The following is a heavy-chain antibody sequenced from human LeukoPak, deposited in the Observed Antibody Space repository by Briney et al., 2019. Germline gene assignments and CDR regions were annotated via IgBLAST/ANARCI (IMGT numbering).Heavy chain of an antibody. CDR1: GGSISSGNYY. V-gene: IGHV4-31*03. J-gene: IGHJ4*02. Sequence: SETLSLTCTVSGGSISSGNYYWSWIRQFPGEGLEWIGYIYYSGNTYYNPSLKSRITMSVDTSENQFSLHLSSVTAADTAVYYCARELGYYDSSALGYFDCWGQGILVTVSS. D-gene: IGHD3-22*01. CDR3: ARELGYYDSSALGYFDC. CDR2: IYYSGNT.